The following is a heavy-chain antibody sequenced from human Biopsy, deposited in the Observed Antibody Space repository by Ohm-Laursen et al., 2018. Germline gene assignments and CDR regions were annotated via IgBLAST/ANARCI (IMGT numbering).Heavy chain of an antibody. D-gene: IGHD3-22*01. J-gene: IGHJ2*01. CDR3: ARFPLGAYDDSDSYRAVEHWYFDL. CDR2: SIPLFNTA. CDR1: GGTFTNHA. V-gene: IGHV1-69*06. Sequence: SVKVSCKASGGTFTNHAVGRVRQAPGQGLEWVGSSIPLFNTANYADKFQGRVTLTADKSTTTAYMELSSLRSEDTAIYYCARFPLGAYDDSDSYRAVEHWYFDLWGRGTLVTVSS.